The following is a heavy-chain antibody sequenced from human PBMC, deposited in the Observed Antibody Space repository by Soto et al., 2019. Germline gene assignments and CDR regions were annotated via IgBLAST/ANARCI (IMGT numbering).Heavy chain of an antibody. Sequence: QVQLVESGGGVVQPGRSLRLSCEGSGFNFGSNGMHWVRQAPGKGLEWVAVIWYDGSKEYYVDSVKGRFTISRDNSKNTLYLQMNSLRTEDTAVYYCARFTGADSSGYFDYWGQGTLVTVSS. CDR2: IWYDGSKE. J-gene: IGHJ4*02. CDR1: GFNFGSNG. V-gene: IGHV3-33*01. D-gene: IGHD3-22*01. CDR3: ARFTGADSSGYFDY.